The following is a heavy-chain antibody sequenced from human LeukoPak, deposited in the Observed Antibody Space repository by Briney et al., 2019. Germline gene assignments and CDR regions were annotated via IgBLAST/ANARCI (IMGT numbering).Heavy chain of an antibody. Sequence: PGGSLRLSCAASVFTFSSYSMNWVRQAPGKGLEWVSSISSSSSYIYYADSVKGRFTISRDNAKNSLYLQMNSLRAEDTAVYYCAREGNYYGSGSYYNSLHYCYYMDVWGKGTTVTVSS. D-gene: IGHD3-10*01. V-gene: IGHV3-21*01. CDR2: ISSSSSYI. CDR3: AREGNYYGSGSYYNSLHYCYYMDV. J-gene: IGHJ6*03. CDR1: VFTFSSYS.